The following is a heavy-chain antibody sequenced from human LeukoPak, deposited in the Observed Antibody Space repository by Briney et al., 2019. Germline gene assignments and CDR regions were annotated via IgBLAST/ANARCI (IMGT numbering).Heavy chain of an antibody. CDR2: IYTSGST. J-gene: IGHJ4*02. CDR1: GGSISSGSYY. Sequence: SETLSLTCTVSGGSISSGSYYWSWIRQPAGKGLEWIGRIYTSGSTSYNPSLKSRVTISVDTSKNQFSLKLTSVTAADTAAYYCAREYQGIDYWGQGTLVTVSS. CDR3: AREYQGIDY. V-gene: IGHV4-61*02. D-gene: IGHD2-2*01.